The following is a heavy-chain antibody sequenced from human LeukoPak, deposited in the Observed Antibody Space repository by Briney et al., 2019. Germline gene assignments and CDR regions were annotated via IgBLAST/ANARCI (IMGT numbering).Heavy chain of an antibody. D-gene: IGHD2-8*01. CDR1: GDSISSYY. CDR3: ARAHCTNGVCYRFAFDI. J-gene: IGHJ3*02. V-gene: IGHV4-59*01. CDR2: IYYSGST. Sequence: PSETLSLTCTVSGDSISSYYWSWIRQPPGKGLEWIGYIYYSGSTNYNPSLKSRVTISVDTSKNQFSLKLSSVTAADTAVYYCARAHCTNGVCYRFAFDIWGQGTMVTISS.